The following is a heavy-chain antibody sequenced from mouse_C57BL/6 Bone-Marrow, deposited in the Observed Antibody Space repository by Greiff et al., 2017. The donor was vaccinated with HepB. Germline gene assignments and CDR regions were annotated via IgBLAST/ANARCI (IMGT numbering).Heavy chain of an antibody. CDR3: ARGITTVVATGYFDY. Sequence: EVKLVESVAELVRPGASVKLSCTASGFNIKNTYMHWVKQRPEQGLEWIGRIDPANGNTKYAPKFQGKATITADTSSNTAYLQLSSLTSEDTAIYYCARGITTVVATGYFDYWGQGTTLTVSS. CDR2: IDPANGNT. D-gene: IGHD1-1*01. J-gene: IGHJ2*01. V-gene: IGHV14-3*01. CDR1: GFNIKNTY.